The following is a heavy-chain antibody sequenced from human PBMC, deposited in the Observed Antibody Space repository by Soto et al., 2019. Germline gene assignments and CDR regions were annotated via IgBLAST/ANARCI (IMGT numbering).Heavy chain of an antibody. J-gene: IGHJ1*01. D-gene: IGHD2-15*01. V-gene: IGHV4-59*01. CDR3: ARDGGTTYCSGGSCFPTLFQH. Sequence: SETRSLTCTVSGGSISNYYWSWIRQPPGKGLECIGYIHNSGYTNYNPSLQSRVTISVDTSKNQFSLRLSSVTAADTAVYYCARDGGTTYCSGGSCFPTLFQHWGQGTLVTVSS. CDR2: IHNSGYT. CDR1: GGSISNYY.